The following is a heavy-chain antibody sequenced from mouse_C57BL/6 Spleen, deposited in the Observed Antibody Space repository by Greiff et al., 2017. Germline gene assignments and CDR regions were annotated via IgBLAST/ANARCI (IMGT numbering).Heavy chain of an antibody. D-gene: IGHD5-5*01. V-gene: IGHV2-2*01. CDR1: GFSLTSSG. CDR2: LWSGGRT. J-gene: IGHJ3*01. CDR3: ARTSSYLWFAY. Sequence: VQLQQSGPGLVPPSQSLSITCTVSGFSLTSSGVHWVRQSPGTGLEWLGVLWSGGRTDYTAAFISRLSISKDNSKSQVFFKMNSLQADDTAIYYCARTSSYLWFAYWGQGTLVTVSA.